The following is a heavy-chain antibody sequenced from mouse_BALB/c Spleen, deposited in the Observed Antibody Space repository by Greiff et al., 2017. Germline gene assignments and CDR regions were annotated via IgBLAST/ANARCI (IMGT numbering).Heavy chain of an antibody. Sequence: EVQRVESGPGLVKPSQSLSLTCSVTGYSITSGYYWNWIRQFPGNKLEWMGYISYDGSNNYNPSLKNRISITRDTSKNQFFLKLNSVTTEDTATYYCASLYYGSSYDAMDYWGQGTSVTVSS. D-gene: IGHD1-1*01. CDR1: GYSITSGYY. CDR3: ASLYYGSSYDAMDY. J-gene: IGHJ4*01. CDR2: ISYDGSN. V-gene: IGHV3-6*02.